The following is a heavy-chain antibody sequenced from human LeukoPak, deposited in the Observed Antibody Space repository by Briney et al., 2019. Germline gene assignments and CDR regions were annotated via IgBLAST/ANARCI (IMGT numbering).Heavy chain of an antibody. CDR2: IHHDGRT. CDR1: GGSLSGYY. V-gene: IGHV4-34*01. J-gene: IGHJ3*01. CDR3: ARDVVPRDYGDTLNAYDL. Sequence: PSETLSLTCAVSGGSLSGYYWSWIRQSSGKGLEWMGDIHHDGRTKYKSSFKSRITIFLVSSKNEVSLRLSPVTPADTALYFCARDVVPRDYGDTLNAYDLWGQGTMVTVS. D-gene: IGHD4-17*01.